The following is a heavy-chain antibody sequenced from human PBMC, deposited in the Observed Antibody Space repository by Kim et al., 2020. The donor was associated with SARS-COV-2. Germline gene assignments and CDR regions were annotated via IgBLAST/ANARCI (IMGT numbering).Heavy chain of an antibody. CDR3: AGGWDYYCSGSPARCDP. Sequence: SETLSLTCAVSGGSIGSSNWWCWVRQHPGKGLEWSGEISHSRRTNYNTSLKRRLTISADKSTNHFSLKLSSVTAADPSVSYCAGGWDYYCSGSPARCDP. CDR2: ISHSRRT. CDR1: GGSIGSSNW. D-gene: IGHD3-10*01. V-gene: IGHV4-4*02. J-gene: IGHJ5*02.